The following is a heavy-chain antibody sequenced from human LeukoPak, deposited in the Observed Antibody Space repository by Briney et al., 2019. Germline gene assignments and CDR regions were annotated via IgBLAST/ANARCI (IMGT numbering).Heavy chain of an antibody. J-gene: IGHJ3*02. D-gene: IGHD3-22*01. Sequence: GESLRLSCAASGFSFSTYGMHWVRQAPGKGLEWVTVISYDGSDKYYADSVKGRFTFSRDNSKNTLYLQMNSLRAEDTAVYYCATSYDSSGYYWAGAFDIWGQGTMVTVSS. CDR3: ATSYDSSGYYWAGAFDI. V-gene: IGHV3-30*03. CDR1: GFSFSTYG. CDR2: ISYDGSDK.